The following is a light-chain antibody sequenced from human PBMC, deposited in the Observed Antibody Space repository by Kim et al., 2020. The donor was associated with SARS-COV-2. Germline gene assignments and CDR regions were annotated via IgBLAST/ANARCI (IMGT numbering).Light chain of an antibody. CDR1: RTIYSY. J-gene: IGKJ4*01. V-gene: IGKV1-39*01. CDR3: QQSTEKQLT. Sequence: DVQMIQSPSSLSASVGDRVTITCRTSRTIYSYLNWYQQKPEKAPKLLIYTAYSLQSGVPSRFSGSGSGTDFTLTISSLQPGDVATYYCQQSTEKQLTLGGWTKGDIK. CDR2: TAY.